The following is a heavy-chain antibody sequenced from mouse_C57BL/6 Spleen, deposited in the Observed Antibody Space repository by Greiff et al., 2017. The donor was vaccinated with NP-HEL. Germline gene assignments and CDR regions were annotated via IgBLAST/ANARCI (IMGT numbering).Heavy chain of an antibody. D-gene: IGHD1-1*01. CDR2: INPGSGGT. CDR3: ARNYATVVSMDY. CDR1: GYAFTNYL. Sequence: QVQLKQSGAELVRPGTSVKVSCKASGYAFTNYLIEWVKQRPGQGLEWIGVINPGSGGTNYNEKFKGKATLTADKSSSTAYMQLSSLTSEDSAVYFCARNYATVVSMDYWGQGTSVTVSS. V-gene: IGHV1-54*01. J-gene: IGHJ4*01.